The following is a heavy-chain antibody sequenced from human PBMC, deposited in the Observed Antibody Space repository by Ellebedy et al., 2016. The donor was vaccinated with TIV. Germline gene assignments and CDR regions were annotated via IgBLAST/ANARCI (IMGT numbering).Heavy chain of an antibody. CDR2: LSGTVVNT. Sequence: GESLKISCAASGFTFTSYAMSWVRQAQGKGLEWVSALSGTVVNTYYTDSMTGRVTVSGDNSKNTMFLQMNSMRAEDPAIYFCGIRSSEAVRVYDYWGQGTLVTVSS. D-gene: IGHD5/OR15-5a*01. J-gene: IGHJ4*02. CDR1: GFTFTSYA. V-gene: IGHV3-23*01. CDR3: GIRSSEAVRVYDY.